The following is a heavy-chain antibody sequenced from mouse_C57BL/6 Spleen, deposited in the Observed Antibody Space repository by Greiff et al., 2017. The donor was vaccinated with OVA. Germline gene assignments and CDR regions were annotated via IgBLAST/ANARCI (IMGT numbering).Heavy chain of an antibody. CDR2: INPNNGGT. J-gene: IGHJ2*01. CDR3: AREGDGYLDY. D-gene: IGHD2-3*01. CDR1: GYTFTDYY. Sequence: EVQLQQSGPELVKPGASVKISCKASGYTFTDYYMNWVKQSHGKSLEWIGDINPNNGGTSYNQKFKGKATLTVDKSSSTAYMELRSLTSEDSAVYYCAREGDGYLDYWGQGTTLTVSS. V-gene: IGHV1-26*01.